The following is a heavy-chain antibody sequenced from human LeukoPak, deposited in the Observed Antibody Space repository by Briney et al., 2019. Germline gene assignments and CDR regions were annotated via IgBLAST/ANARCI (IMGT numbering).Heavy chain of an antibody. CDR3: ATEVPSRDFWSGGNWFDP. V-gene: IGHV4-31*03. Sequence: PSETLSLTCTVSGGSISSGGYYWSWIRQHPGKGLEWIGYIYYSGSTYYNPSLKSRVTIPVDTSKNQFSLKLSSVTAADTAVYYCATEVPSRDFWSGGNWFDPWGQGTLVTVSS. CDR2: IYYSGST. D-gene: IGHD3-3*01. CDR1: GGSISSGGYY. J-gene: IGHJ5*02.